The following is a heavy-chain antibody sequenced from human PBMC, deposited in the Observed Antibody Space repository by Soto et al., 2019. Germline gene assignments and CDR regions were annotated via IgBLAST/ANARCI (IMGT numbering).Heavy chain of an antibody. CDR1: GASVSHGY. Sequence: QMQLQASGPGLVKPSETLSLTCNVSGASVSHGYWSWIRQPPGKGLEWIGFMYFGGSFNYNPSLTSRATISVETSTNQFSLKLTSVTASDTAVYYCARSYYVSTGFAVDPWGQGTLVTVSS. D-gene: IGHD3-22*01. CDR2: MYFGGSF. V-gene: IGHV4-59*02. J-gene: IGHJ5*02. CDR3: ARSYYVSTGFAVDP.